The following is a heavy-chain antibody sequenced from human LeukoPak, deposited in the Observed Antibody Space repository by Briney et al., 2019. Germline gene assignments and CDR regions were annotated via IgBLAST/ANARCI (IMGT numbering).Heavy chain of an antibody. J-gene: IGHJ4*02. D-gene: IGHD6-19*01. CDR2: INHSGST. CDR1: GGSFSGYY. CDR3: ARARRTGWYGY. Sequence: PSETLSLTCAVYGGSFSGYYWSWIRQPPGKGLEWIGEINHSGSTNYNPSLKSRVTISVDTSKNQFSLKLSSVTAADTAVYYCARARRTGWYGYWGQGTLVTVSS. V-gene: IGHV4-34*01.